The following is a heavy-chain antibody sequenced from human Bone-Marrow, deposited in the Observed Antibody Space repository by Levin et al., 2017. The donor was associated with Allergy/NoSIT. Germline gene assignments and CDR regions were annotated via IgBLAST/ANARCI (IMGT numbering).Heavy chain of an antibody. J-gene: IGHJ3*02. V-gene: IGHV3-7*01. CDR3: VRDISFSFDI. CDR2: IKGDGSEE. CDR1: GFTFSRYW. Sequence: GGSLRLSCAASGFTFSRYWMSWVRQAPGKGLEWVANIKGDGSEEYYVDFMEGRLSISRDNAKKSLYLELNGLTAEDTALYYCVRDISFSFDIWGHGTMVTVS. D-gene: IGHD2/OR15-2a*01.